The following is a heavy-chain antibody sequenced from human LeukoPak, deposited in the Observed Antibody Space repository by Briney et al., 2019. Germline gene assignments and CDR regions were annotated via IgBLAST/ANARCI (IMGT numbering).Heavy chain of an antibody. D-gene: IGHD6-6*01. Sequence: PSETLALTCTVSGGSISSYYWSWIRQPPGKGLEWIGYIYSSGSTNYNPSLKSRVTISVDTSKNHFSLKLSSVTAADTAVYYCARGEAALPEAFDIWGQGTMATVSS. V-gene: IGHV4-59*01. CDR3: ARGEAALPEAFDI. CDR2: IYSSGST. J-gene: IGHJ3*02. CDR1: GGSISSYY.